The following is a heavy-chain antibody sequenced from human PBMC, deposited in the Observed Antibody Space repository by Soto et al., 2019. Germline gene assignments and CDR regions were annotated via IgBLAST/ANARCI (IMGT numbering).Heavy chain of an antibody. CDR2: IYWDDDN. CDR3: AHRLGGSTWNDGYFDY. CDR1: GFSLTTRPVG. J-gene: IGHJ4*02. V-gene: IGHV2-5*02. Sequence: GSGPTLVNPTQTLTLTCSFSGFSLTTRPVGVGWIRQPPGKALEWLAFIYWDDDNRYSPSLKSRLTAIRDTSRNQVVLILTNLDPVDTATYYCAHRLGGSTWNDGYFDYWGQGTLVTGSS. D-gene: IGHD1-1*01.